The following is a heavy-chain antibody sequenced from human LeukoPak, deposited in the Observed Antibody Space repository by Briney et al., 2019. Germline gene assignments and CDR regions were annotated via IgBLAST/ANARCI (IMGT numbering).Heavy chain of an antibody. D-gene: IGHD6-19*01. Sequence: SVKVSCKASGYTFTSYYMHWVRQAPGQGLEWMGRIIPILGIANYAQKFQGRVTITADKSTSTAYMELSSLRSEDTAVYYCARDGDYSSGWQRFDYWGQGTLVTVSS. V-gene: IGHV1-69*04. CDR2: IIPILGIA. CDR3: ARDGDYSSGWQRFDY. J-gene: IGHJ4*02. CDR1: GYTFTSYY.